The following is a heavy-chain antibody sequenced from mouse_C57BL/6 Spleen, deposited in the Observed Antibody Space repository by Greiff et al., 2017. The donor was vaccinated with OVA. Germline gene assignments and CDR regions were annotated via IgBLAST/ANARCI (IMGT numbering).Heavy chain of an antibody. CDR1: GYTFTSYW. D-gene: IGHD2-12*01. J-gene: IGHJ3*01. CDR2: INPSSGYT. Sequence: QVHVKQSGAELAKPGASVKLSCKASGYTFTSYWMHWVKQRPGQGLEWIGYINPSSGYTKYNQKFKDKATLTADKSSSTAYMQLSSLTYEDSAVYYCVLGNDTPYWGQGTLVTVSA. CDR3: VLGNDTPY. V-gene: IGHV1-7*01.